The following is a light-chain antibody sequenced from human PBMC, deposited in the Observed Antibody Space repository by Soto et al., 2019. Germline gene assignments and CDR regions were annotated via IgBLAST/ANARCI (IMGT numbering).Light chain of an antibody. Sequence: QSALTQPASVSGSPGQSITISCAGTSSDVGAYNHVSWYQQHPGKAPKLMIYEVSNRPSGVSNRFSGSESGNTASLTISGLQAEDEADFYCSSYTTSTTLFGGGTKLTVL. CDR3: SSYTTSTTL. J-gene: IGLJ2*01. V-gene: IGLV2-14*01. CDR2: EVS. CDR1: SSDVGAYNH.